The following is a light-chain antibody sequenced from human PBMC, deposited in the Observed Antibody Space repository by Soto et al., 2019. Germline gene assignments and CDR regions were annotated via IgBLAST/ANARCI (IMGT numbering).Light chain of an antibody. Sequence: EIVMTQSPATLSVSPGERATLSCRASQSVTSYLAWYQQKPGQAPRLLIYGASSRATGIPDRFSGSGSGTDFTLTISRLEPEDFAVYYCQQYGSSPITFGQGTRLEI. CDR2: GAS. CDR3: QQYGSSPIT. J-gene: IGKJ5*01. V-gene: IGKV3-20*01. CDR1: QSVTSY.